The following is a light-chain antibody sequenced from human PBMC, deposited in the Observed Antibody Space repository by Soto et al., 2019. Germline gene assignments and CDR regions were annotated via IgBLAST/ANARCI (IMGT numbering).Light chain of an antibody. CDR3: SSYTSSSTLVV. CDR1: SSDVGGYSY. CDR2: DVS. J-gene: IGLJ2*01. Sequence: QSALTQPASVSGSPGQSITISCTGTSSDVGGYSYVSWYQQHPGKAPKLMIYDVSNRSSGVSNRFSGSKSGNTASLTISGLQAEDDADYYCSSYTSSSTLVVFGGGTKLTVL. V-gene: IGLV2-14*01.